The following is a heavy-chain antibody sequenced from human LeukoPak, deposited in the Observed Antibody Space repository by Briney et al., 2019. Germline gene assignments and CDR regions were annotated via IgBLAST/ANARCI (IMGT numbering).Heavy chain of an antibody. CDR3: ARDVDPGAFGVVIKIYYYYGMDV. CDR2: ISAYNGNT. CDR1: GYTFTSYG. Sequence: ASVNVSCKASGYTFTSYGISWVRQAPEQGLEWMGWISAYNGNTNYAQKLQGGVTMTTDTSTSTAYMELRSLRSDDTAVYYCARDVDPGAFGVVIKIYYYYGMDVWGQGTTVTVSS. V-gene: IGHV1-18*01. D-gene: IGHD3-3*01. J-gene: IGHJ6*02.